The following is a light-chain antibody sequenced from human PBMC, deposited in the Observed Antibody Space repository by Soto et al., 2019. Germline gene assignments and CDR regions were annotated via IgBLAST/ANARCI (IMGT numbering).Light chain of an antibody. J-gene: IGKJ4*01. CDR3: QQLTSYPLT. Sequence: GDRVTLSCRATQAMSTYLAWYQQKPGKAPKLLIYSASTLQSGVPSRFSGSGSGTWFTLTISSLQPEDFATYYCQQLTSYPLTFGGGTKVESK. CDR2: SAS. CDR1: QAMSTY. V-gene: IGKV1-9*01.